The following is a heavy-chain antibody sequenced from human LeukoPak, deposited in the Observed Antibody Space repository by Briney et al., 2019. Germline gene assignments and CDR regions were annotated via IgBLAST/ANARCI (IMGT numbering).Heavy chain of an antibody. J-gene: IGHJ4*02. D-gene: IGHD2-15*01. V-gene: IGHV3-64D*09. CDR1: GFTFSNYA. Sequence: GGSPRLSCSASGFTFSNYAMHWVRQAQGKGLECISTISSTGGSTYYADSVKGRFTISRDNSKNTLYLQMSSLRAEDTAVYYCVRDTSYCSGGRCFATYSFDYWGQGTRVTVSS. CDR3: VRDTSYCSGGRCFATYSFDY. CDR2: ISSTGGST.